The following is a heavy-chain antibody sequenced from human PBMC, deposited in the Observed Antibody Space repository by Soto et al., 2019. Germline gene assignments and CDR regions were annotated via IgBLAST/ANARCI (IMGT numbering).Heavy chain of an antibody. CDR2: IWYDGSNK. V-gene: IGHV3-33*01. J-gene: IGHJ3*01. CDR3: ARSGYYDSSGTSGAGAFDL. CDR1: GFTFSSYG. Sequence: QVQLVESGGGVVQPGRSLRLSCAASGFTFSSYGMHWVRQAPGKGLEWVAVIWYDGSNKYYADSVKGRFTISRDNSKSTLYLQMNSLRAEDTAVYYCARSGYYDSSGTSGAGAFDLWGQGTMVTVSS. D-gene: IGHD3-22*01.